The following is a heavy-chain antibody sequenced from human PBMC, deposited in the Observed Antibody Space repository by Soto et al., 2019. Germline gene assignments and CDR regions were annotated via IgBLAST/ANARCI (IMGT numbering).Heavy chain of an antibody. D-gene: IGHD2-15*01. CDR3: ARVPSSSGRAHFDY. CDR1: GFTFSSDA. CDR2: ISYDGSNK. J-gene: IGHJ4*02. Sequence: QVQLVESGGGVVQPGRYLRLSCAASGFTFSSDAMHWVRQAPGKGLAWVAVISYDGSNKYYADSVKGRFTISRDNSKNTLYLQMNSLRAEDTAVYYCARVPSSSGRAHFDYRGQGTLVTVSS. V-gene: IGHV3-30-3*01.